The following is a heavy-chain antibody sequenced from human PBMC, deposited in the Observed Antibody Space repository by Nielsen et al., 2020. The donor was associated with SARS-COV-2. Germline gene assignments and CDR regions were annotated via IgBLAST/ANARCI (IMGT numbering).Heavy chain of an antibody. V-gene: IGHV3-48*03. D-gene: IGHD3-3*01. J-gene: IGHJ6*02. CDR1: GFTFSSYE. CDR3: ARDGNFWSGHPAPLYYYYGMDV. CDR2: ISSSGSTI. Sequence: GESLKISCAASGFTFSSYEMNWVRQAPGKGLEWVSYISSSGSTIYYADSVKGRFTISRDNAKNSLYLQMNSLRAEDTAVYYCARDGNFWSGHPAPLYYYYGMDVWGQGTTVTVSS.